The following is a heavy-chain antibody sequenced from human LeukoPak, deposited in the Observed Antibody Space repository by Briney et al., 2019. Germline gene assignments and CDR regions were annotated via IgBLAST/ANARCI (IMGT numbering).Heavy chain of an antibody. Sequence: ASVKVSCKASGYTFTSCDINWVRQATGQGLEWMGWMNPNSGSTGYGQSFQGRITMTRDISIGTAYMELSNLTSEDTAIYYCTRGSSGRRDNWGQGTLVTVSA. V-gene: IGHV1-8*01. D-gene: IGHD6-19*01. J-gene: IGHJ4*02. CDR3: TRGSSGRRDN. CDR2: MNPNSGST. CDR1: GYTFTSCD.